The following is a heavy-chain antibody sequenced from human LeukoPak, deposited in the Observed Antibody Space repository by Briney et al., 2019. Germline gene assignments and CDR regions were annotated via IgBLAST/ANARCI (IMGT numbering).Heavy chain of an antibody. D-gene: IGHD6-6*01. V-gene: IGHV4-38-2*01. CDR2: IYHSGST. CDR1: GYSISSGYY. Sequence: PSETLSLTCAVSGYSISSGYYWGWIRQPPGKGLEWVGSIYHSGSTYYNPSLKSRVTISVDTSKNQFSLKLSSVTAADTAVYYCARSSIAARGTPDYWGQGTLVTVSS. CDR3: ARSSIAARGTPDY. J-gene: IGHJ4*02.